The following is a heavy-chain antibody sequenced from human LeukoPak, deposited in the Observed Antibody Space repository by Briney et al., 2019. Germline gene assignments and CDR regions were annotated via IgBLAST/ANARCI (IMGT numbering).Heavy chain of an antibody. CDR1: GGSISSGGYC. CDR2: IYYSGST. D-gene: IGHD3-22*01. Sequence: SETLSLTCTVSGGSISSGGYCWSWIRQHPGKGLEWIGYIYYSGSTYYNPSLKSRVTISVDTSKNQFSLKLSSVTAADTAVYYCARTTYYYDSTHLDYWGQGTLVTVSS. V-gene: IGHV4-31*03. J-gene: IGHJ4*02. CDR3: ARTTYYYDSTHLDY.